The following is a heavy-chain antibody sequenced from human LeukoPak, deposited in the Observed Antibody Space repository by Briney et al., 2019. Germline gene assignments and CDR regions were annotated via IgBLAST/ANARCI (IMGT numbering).Heavy chain of an antibody. D-gene: IGHD6-13*01. CDR2: IWYDGSNK. Sequence: QTGGSLRLSCAASGFTFSSYGMHWVRQAPGKGLEWVAVIWYDGSNKYYADSVKCRFTISRDNSKNTLYLQMNSLRGEDTAVYYCARDSGGIAAAGKRYFQHWGQGTLVTVSS. J-gene: IGHJ1*01. CDR3: ARDSGGIAAAGKRYFQH. V-gene: IGHV3-33*01. CDR1: GFTFSSYG.